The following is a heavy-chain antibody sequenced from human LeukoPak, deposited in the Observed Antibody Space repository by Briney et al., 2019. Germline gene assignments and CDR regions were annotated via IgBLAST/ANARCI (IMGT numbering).Heavy chain of an antibody. J-gene: IGHJ4*02. CDR1: GYTFINHG. CDR2: MNPNSGNT. V-gene: IGHV1-8*01. D-gene: IGHD3-10*01. Sequence: ASVKVSCKASGYTFINHGVTWVRQATGQGLEWMGWMNPNSGNTGYAQKFRGRVTMTRNTSLSTAYMELSSLRSEDTAVYYCARPHYGSGSYYNIWGQGTLVTVSS. CDR3: ARPHYGSGSYYNI.